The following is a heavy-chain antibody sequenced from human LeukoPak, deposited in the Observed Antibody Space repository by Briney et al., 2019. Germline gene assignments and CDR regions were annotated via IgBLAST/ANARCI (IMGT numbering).Heavy chain of an antibody. D-gene: IGHD5-18*01. Sequence: ASVKVSCKASGYTFTSYGISWVRQATGQGLEWMGWMNPNSGNTGYAQKFQGRVTMTRNTSISTAYMELSSLRSEDTAVYYCARGKYSYGYGHDYWGQGTLVTVSS. CDR2: MNPNSGNT. J-gene: IGHJ4*02. CDR3: ARGKYSYGYGHDY. V-gene: IGHV1-8*02. CDR1: GYTFTSYG.